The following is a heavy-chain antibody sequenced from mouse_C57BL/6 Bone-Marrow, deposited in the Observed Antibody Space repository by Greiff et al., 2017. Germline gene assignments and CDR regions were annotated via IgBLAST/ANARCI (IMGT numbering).Heavy chain of an antibody. J-gene: IGHJ1*03. CDR3: ARNYYYGSSYGYFDV. CDR2: ISYSGST. CDR1: GYSITSDY. Sequence: EVKLVESGPGLAKPSQTLSLTCSVTGYSITSDYWNWIRKFPGNKLEYMGYISYSGSTYYNPSLKSRISITRDTSKNQYYLQLNSVTTEDTATYYCARNYYYGSSYGYFDVWGTGTTVTVSS. D-gene: IGHD1-1*01. V-gene: IGHV3-8*01.